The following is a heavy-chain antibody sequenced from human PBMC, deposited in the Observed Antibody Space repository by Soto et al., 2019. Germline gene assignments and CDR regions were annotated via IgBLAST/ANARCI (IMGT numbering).Heavy chain of an antibody. D-gene: IGHD3-9*01. CDR1: GGSISSSSYY. J-gene: IGHJ4*02. CDR2: IYYSGST. CDR3: ARHRGYYDILTGYYTELNFDY. V-gene: IGHV4-39*01. Sequence: SETLSLTCTVSGGSISSSSYYWGWIRQPPGKGLEWIASIYYSGSTYYNPSLKSRVTISVDTSKNQSSLKLSSVTAADTAVYYCARHRGYYDILTGYYTELNFDYWGQGTLVTVSS.